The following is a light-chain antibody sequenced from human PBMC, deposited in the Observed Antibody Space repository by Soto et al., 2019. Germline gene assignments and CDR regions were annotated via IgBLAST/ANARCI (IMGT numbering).Light chain of an antibody. V-gene: IGKV3-20*01. CDR1: QSVSSSY. CDR3: QQYGSSPLYT. CDR2: GAS. J-gene: IGKJ2*01. Sequence: EIVLTQSPGTLYLSPGERATLSCRASQSVSSSYLAWYQQKPGQAPRLLIYGASSRATGIPDRVSGSGSGTDFTLTISRLEPEDFAVYYCQQYGSSPLYTFGQGTKLAIK.